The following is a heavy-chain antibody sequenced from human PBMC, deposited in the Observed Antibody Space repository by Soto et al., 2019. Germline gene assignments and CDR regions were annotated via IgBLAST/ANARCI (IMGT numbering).Heavy chain of an antibody. CDR1: RGSMNNYY. D-gene: IGHD3-22*01. CDR3: AGGYYYDSSGSLRDY. Sequence: SETLSLTCTVSRGSMNNYYWSWIRQPPGKGLEWIGYIYYSGSTNYNPSLKSRVTISVDTSKNQFSLKLYSVTAADAAVYYCAGGYYYDSSGSLRDYWGQGTLVTVSS. J-gene: IGHJ4*02. V-gene: IGHV4-59*01. CDR2: IYYSGST.